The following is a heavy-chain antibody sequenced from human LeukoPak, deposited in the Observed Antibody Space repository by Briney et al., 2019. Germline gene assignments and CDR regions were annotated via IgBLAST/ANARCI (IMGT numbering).Heavy chain of an antibody. J-gene: IGHJ4*02. Sequence: SETLSLTCTVSGGSISSYYWSWIRQPPGKGLEWIGYIYYSGGTNYNPSLKSRVTISVATSKNQFSLKLSSVTAADTAVYYCARTTIAVAEIDYWGQGTLVTVSS. D-gene: IGHD6-19*01. CDR1: GGSISSYY. V-gene: IGHV4-59*08. CDR2: IYYSGGT. CDR3: ARTTIAVAEIDY.